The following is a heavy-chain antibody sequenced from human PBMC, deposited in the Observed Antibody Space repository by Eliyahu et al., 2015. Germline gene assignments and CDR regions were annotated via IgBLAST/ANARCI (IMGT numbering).Heavy chain of an antibody. V-gene: IGHV1-69*01. CDR2: IIPIFGTA. CDR1: GGTFSSYA. J-gene: IGHJ6*02. CDR3: ARRTKVFWSGPLYYYYGMDV. Sequence: QVQLVQSGAEVKKPGSSVKVSCKASGGTFSSYAISWVRQAPGQGLEWMGGIIPIFGTANYAQKFQGRVTITADESTSTAYMELSSLRSEDTAVYYCARRTKVFWSGPLYYYYGMDVWGQGTTVTVSS. D-gene: IGHD3-3*01.